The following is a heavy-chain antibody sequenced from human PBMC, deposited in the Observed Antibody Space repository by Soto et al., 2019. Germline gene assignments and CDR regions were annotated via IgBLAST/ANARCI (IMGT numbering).Heavy chain of an antibody. J-gene: IGHJ4*02. CDR1: GYTFTSYG. V-gene: IGHV1-18*01. CDR3: ARGRYGDY. Sequence: QVHLVQSGAEVKNPGASVEVSCKGSGYTFTSYGITWVRQAPGQGLEWTGWISAHNGNTDYAQKLQGRVTVTRDTSTSTAYMELRSLRSDDTAVYYCARGRYGDYWGQGALVTVSS. CDR2: ISAHNGNT. D-gene: IGHD1-1*01.